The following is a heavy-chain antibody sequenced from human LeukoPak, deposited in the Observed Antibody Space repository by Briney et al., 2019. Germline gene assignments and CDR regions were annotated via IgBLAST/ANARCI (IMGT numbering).Heavy chain of an antibody. CDR2: INHSGST. Sequence: SETLSLTCAVYGGSFSGYYWSWIRQPPGKGLEWIGEINHSGSTNYNPSLKSRVTISVDTSKNQFSLKLSSVNAPDTAVYYCARFPTTVTTDYYYGMDVWGQGTTVTVSS. CDR3: ARFPTTVTTDYYYGMDV. CDR1: GGSFSGYY. V-gene: IGHV4-34*01. J-gene: IGHJ6*02. D-gene: IGHD4-17*01.